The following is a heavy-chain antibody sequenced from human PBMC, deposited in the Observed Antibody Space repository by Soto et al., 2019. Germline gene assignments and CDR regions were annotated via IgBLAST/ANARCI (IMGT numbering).Heavy chain of an antibody. CDR2: MNADGSEI. V-gene: IGHV3-74*01. Sequence: EVQLVESGGGLVEPGGSLTLSCAASGFTFTPYWMHWVRHVPGKGLVWVSHMNADGSEISYADSVKGRFTISRDNAKNTVYLQMNRLRASDTAVYYCARDEEADIWYFLDYGGQGVVFTVSS. D-gene: IGHD6-13*01. CDR1: GFTFTPYW. J-gene: IGHJ4*02. CDR3: ARDEEADIWYFLDY.